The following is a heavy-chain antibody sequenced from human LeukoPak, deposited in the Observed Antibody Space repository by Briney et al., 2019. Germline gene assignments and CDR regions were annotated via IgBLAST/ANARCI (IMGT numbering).Heavy chain of an antibody. CDR1: GGSISSYY. CDR2: IYYSGST. CDR3: ARDLPYGDTDAFDI. V-gene: IGHV4-59*01. J-gene: IGHJ3*02. Sequence: SETLSLTCTVSGGSISSYYWSWIRQPPGKGLEWIGYIYYSGSTNYNPSLKRRVTISVDTSKNQFSLKLRSVTAADTAVYYCARDLPYGDTDAFDIWGQGTMVTVSS. D-gene: IGHD4-17*01.